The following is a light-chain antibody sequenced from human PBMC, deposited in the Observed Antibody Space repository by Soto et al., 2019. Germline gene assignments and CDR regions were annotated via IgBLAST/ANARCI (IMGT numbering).Light chain of an antibody. CDR1: QSVSTD. Sequence: EIVMTQSPATLSVSPGDRATLSCRASQSVSTDLAWYQQKPGQAPRLLIYAASTRATGIPARFSGSGSGTDFTLTISSLQSEDSAVFYCQQYRYWPPLTFGVGTKVEIK. J-gene: IGKJ4*01. V-gene: IGKV3-15*01. CDR3: QQYRYWPPLT. CDR2: AAS.